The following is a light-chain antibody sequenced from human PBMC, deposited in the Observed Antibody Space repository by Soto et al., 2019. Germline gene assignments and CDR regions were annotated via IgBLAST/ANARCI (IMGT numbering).Light chain of an antibody. CDR3: LQGYNFPHT. CDR2: AAS. CDR1: QDIRND. V-gene: IGKV1-6*01. J-gene: IGKJ3*01. Sequence: AIQMTQSPSSLSASVGDRVTITCRASQDIRNDLGWYQQKPGKAPNLLIYAASTLQIGVPSRFSGSGSGTDITLTISSLQSEDFATYYCLQGYNFPHTFGPGTKVDIK.